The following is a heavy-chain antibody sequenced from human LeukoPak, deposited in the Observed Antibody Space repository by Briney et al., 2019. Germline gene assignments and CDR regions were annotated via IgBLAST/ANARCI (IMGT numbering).Heavy chain of an antibody. CDR1: GFTFSSYG. J-gene: IGHJ4*02. D-gene: IGHD3-10*01. CDR3: AKGLTRYYGSGNYFDY. CDR2: ISGSGGST. V-gene: IGHV3-23*01. Sequence: GGSLRLSCAASGFTFSSYGMHWVRQAPGKGLEWVSAISGSGGSTYYADSVKGRFTISRDNSKNTLYLQMNSLRAEDTAVYYCAKGLTRYYGSGNYFDYWGQGTLVTVSS.